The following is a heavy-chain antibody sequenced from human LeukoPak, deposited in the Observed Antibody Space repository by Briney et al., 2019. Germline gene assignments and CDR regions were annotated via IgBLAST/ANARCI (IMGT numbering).Heavy chain of an antibody. V-gene: IGHV1-46*01. CDR3: ARDYHGSGSLTTFDY. J-gene: IGHJ4*02. Sequence: ASVKVSCKASGGTFSSYAISWVRQAPGQGLEWMGIINPRGGSASSAQRFQGRVTMTRDTSTSTVYMELSSLRSEDTAVYYCARDYHGSGSLTTFDYWGQGTLVTVSS. D-gene: IGHD3-10*01. CDR1: GGTFSSYA. CDR2: INPRGGSA.